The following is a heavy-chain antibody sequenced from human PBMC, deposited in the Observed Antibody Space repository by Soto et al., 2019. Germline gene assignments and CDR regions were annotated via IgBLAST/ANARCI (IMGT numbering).Heavy chain of an antibody. CDR3: ARHRGSYWHSLDF. Sequence: GESMKICCNGAGYSIGNHWGGGGRQMAEKGLEWIGTIYPGDSDTNYSSAFRGHVTISADTSVSTAYLQWRSLEATDSAIYYCARHRGSYWHSLDFWGQGTLVTVSS. CDR1: GYSIGNHW. D-gene: IGHD3-10*01. J-gene: IGHJ4*02. CDR2: IYPGDSDT. V-gene: IGHV5-51*01.